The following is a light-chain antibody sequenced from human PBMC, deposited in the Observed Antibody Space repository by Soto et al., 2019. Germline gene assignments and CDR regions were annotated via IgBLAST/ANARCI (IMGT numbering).Light chain of an antibody. CDR2: DND. CDR3: GAWDDSLSFYV. J-gene: IGLJ1*01. CDR1: TSNIAKNH. Sequence: VLTQPPSVSAAPGQKVSISCSGSTSNIAKNHVSWYQRLPGTAPKLLFYDNDKRPSGIPDRFSASKSATSSTLDITGLQTGDEADYLCGAWDDSLSFYVFGTGTKVTVL. V-gene: IGLV1-51*01.